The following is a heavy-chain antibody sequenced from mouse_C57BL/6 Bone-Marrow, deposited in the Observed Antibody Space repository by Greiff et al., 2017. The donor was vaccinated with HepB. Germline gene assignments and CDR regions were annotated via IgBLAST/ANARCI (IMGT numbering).Heavy chain of an antibody. D-gene: IGHD1-1*01. Sequence: EVQLQQSGPELVKPGASVKISCKASGYTFTDYYMNWVKQSHGKSLEWIGDINPNNGGTSYNQKFKGKATLTVDKSSSTAYMELRSLTSEDSAVYYCARRYYGSSPYWYFDVWGTGTTVTVSS. CDR1: GYTFTDYY. CDR2: INPNNGGT. CDR3: ARRYYGSSPYWYFDV. V-gene: IGHV1-26*01. J-gene: IGHJ1*03.